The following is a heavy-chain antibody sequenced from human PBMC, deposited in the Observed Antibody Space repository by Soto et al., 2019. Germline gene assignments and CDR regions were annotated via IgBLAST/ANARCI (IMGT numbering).Heavy chain of an antibody. CDR2: VYSSGTT. J-gene: IGHJ4*02. CDR1: GASISDYF. CDR3: ARGVALDY. V-gene: IGHV4-4*07. Sequence: QVQLQESGPGLVKPSETLSLTCTVSGASISDYFWSWIRQPAGKGLEWIGCVYSSGTTNYNPSLKSRPTMSVATSKNQFSLNLSSVTAADTAVYYCARGVALDYWGQGTLVTVSS.